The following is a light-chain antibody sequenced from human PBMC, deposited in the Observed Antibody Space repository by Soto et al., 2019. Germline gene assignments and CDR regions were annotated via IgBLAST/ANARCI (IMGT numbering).Light chain of an antibody. J-gene: IGKJ3*01. CDR1: QSISNY. CDR2: GAS. V-gene: IGKV1-39*01. Sequence: DIQMTQSPSSLSASVGDRVIITCRASQSISNYLNWYQQKTGRAPKFLIFGASNLQSGVPSRFSGSGSGTDFTLTISSLQPEDFATYFCQQTYSAPLFTFGPGTKVNVK. CDR3: QQTYSAPLFT.